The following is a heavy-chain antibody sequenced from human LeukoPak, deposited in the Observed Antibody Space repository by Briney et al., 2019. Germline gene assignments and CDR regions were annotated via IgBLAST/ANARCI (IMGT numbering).Heavy chain of an antibody. Sequence: PGGSLRLSCAVSGFTFSDHYMEWVRQAPGRGLEWVGRTRNKVNSYTTEYAASVKGRFTISRDDSKNSLYLQMNSLKTEDTAVYYCARGGSWDAFHIWGQGTMVTVSS. J-gene: IGHJ3*02. CDR2: TRNKVNSYTT. V-gene: IGHV3-72*01. D-gene: IGHD2-15*01. CDR3: ARGGSWDAFHI. CDR1: GFTFSDHY.